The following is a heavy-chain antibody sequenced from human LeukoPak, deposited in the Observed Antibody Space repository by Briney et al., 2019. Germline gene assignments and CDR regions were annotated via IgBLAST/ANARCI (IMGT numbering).Heavy chain of an antibody. J-gene: IGHJ3*01. CDR2: IYYSGNT. CDR1: GGSISSSSYY. CDR3: ARLFSSSWYRGAFDL. D-gene: IGHD6-13*01. V-gene: IGHV4-39*01. Sequence: SETLSLTCTVSGGSISSSSYYWGWIRQPPGKGLEWIGIIYYSGNTYYNPSLKSRVTISVDTSKNQFSLKLSSVTAADTAVYYCARLFSSSWYRGAFDLWGQGTMVTVSS.